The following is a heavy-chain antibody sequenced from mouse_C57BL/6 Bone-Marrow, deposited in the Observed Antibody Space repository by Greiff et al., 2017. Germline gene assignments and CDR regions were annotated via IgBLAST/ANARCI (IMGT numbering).Heavy chain of an antibody. CDR3: ARRPYYYGSSYWFAY. CDR2: IYPRSGNT. D-gene: IGHD1-1*01. J-gene: IGHJ3*01. V-gene: IGHV1-81*01. Sequence: VMLVESGAELARPGASVKLSCKASGYTFTSYGISWVKQRTGQGLEWIGEIYPRSGNTYYNEKFKGKATLTADKSSSTAYMELRSLTSEDSAVYFCARRPYYYGSSYWFAYWGQGTLVTVSA. CDR1: GYTFTSYG.